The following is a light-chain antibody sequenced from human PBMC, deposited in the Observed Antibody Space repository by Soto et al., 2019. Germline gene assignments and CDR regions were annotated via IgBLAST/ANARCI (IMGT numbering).Light chain of an antibody. V-gene: IGKV3-11*01. CDR1: QSVSSY. Sequence: EIVLTQSPATLSLSPGDRATLSCRASQSVSSYLAWYQQKPGQAPRLLIYDASNRATGIPARFSGSGSGTDFTLTISGLAPEDFAVYYCQQRSSWYTFGQGTKLEIK. J-gene: IGKJ2*01. CDR3: QQRSSWYT. CDR2: DAS.